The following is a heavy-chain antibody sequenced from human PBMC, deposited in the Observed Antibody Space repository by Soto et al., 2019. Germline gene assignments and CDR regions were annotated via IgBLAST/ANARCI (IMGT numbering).Heavy chain of an antibody. CDR1: GGSISSSSYY. CDR2: IYYSGST. Sequence: SETLSLTCTVSGGSISSSSYYWGLIRQPPGKGLEWIGSIYYSGSTYYNPSLKSRVTISVDTSKNQFSLKLSSVTAADTAVYYCARQGAAAGTRWFDPWGQGTLVTVSS. V-gene: IGHV4-39*01. D-gene: IGHD6-13*01. J-gene: IGHJ5*02. CDR3: ARQGAAAGTRWFDP.